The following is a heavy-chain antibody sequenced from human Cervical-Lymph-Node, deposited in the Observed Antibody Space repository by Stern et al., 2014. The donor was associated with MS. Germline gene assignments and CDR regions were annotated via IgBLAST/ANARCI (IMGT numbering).Heavy chain of an antibody. CDR1: GGSVSSTNW. J-gene: IGHJ2*01. D-gene: IGHD2/OR15-2a*01. Sequence: QVQLQESGPGLVKPSGTLSLTCAVSGGSVSSTNWWSWVRQSPGKGLEWIGNIYHSGDSNYRPSLRSRVSISLDNSKNHLSLHLTSVTAADTAVYYCARERQQYCNSEGCSYWYFDLWGRGTLVTVSS. CDR2: IYHSGDS. CDR3: ARERQQYCNSEGCSYWYFDL. V-gene: IGHV4-4*02.